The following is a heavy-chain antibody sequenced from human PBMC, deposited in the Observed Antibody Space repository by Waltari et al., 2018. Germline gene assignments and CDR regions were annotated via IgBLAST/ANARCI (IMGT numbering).Heavy chain of an antibody. CDR1: GCSFDTPNNY. CDR2: MYCSGNI. J-gene: IGHJ5*02. CDR3: ARQFRYPTDGHRRFDR. D-gene: IGHD2-8*01. V-gene: IGHV4-39*01. Sequence: QLQESGPGLIKPSETLSLHCSVCGCSFDTPNNYWAWIRQSPGTGLEWLGSMYCSGNIGDSSSLRRRFTFSMYRSKTRFSLRLTAVTAADTAVYVCARQFRYPTDGHRRFDRWGPGTLVSVSS.